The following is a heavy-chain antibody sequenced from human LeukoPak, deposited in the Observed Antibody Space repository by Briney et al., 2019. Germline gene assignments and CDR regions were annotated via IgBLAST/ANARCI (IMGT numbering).Heavy chain of an antibody. D-gene: IGHD5-24*01. CDR3: ARDVLRRWLQNGSYFDY. J-gene: IGHJ4*02. CDR2: FHAGGGP. CDR1: GFNVTTNN. Sequence: GGSLRLSCVGSGFNVTTNNMYWVRQAPGKGLECVSAFHAGGGPDYADSVRDRFTISRDNSKNTLYLQMNSLRAEDTAVYYCARDVLRRWLQNGSYFDYWGQGTLVTVSS. V-gene: IGHV3-66*01.